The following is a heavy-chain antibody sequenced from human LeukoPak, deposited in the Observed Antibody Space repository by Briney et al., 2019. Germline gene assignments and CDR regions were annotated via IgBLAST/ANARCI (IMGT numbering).Heavy chain of an antibody. CDR2: ISSSTTYI. Sequence: GGSLRLSCVTSGFSFSGYGMNWVRQAPGKGLEWVSSISSSTTYIYYADSVKGRFTISRDNAKNSLYLQMNSLRAEDTAVYYCASNKDGYIKSPDDCWGQGTLVTVSS. D-gene: IGHD5-24*01. V-gene: IGHV3-21*01. J-gene: IGHJ4*02. CDR3: ASNKDGYIKSPDDC. CDR1: GFSFSGYG.